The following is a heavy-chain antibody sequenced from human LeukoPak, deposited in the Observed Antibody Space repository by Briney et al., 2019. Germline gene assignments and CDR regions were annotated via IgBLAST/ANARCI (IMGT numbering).Heavy chain of an antibody. CDR2: IKQDGSEK. D-gene: IGHD6-13*01. V-gene: IGHV3-7*01. CDR1: GFTFSSYW. Sequence: GGSLRLSCAASGFTFSSYWMSWVRQAPGKGLEWVANIKQDGSEKYYVDSVKGRFTISRDNAKNSLYLQMSSLRVEDTAVYYCGRLRVAAGHYMDVWGKGTTVTISS. J-gene: IGHJ6*03. CDR3: GRLRVAAGHYMDV.